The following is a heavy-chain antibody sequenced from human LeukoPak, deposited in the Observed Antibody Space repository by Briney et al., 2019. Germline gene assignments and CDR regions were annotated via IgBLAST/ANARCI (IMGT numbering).Heavy chain of an antibody. V-gene: IGHV4-38-2*01. CDR2: FYPGGST. CDR3: ARGTTRLCPDY. CDR1: GYAISSGYY. D-gene: IGHD1-7*01. J-gene: IGHJ4*02. Sequence: SETLSLTCAVSGYAISSGYYWGWIRQPPGKGLEWIGSFYPGGSTYYNPSLKSRVTMSVDTSKNQFSLNLSSVTAADTAVYYCARGTTRLCPDYWGQGTLLIVSS.